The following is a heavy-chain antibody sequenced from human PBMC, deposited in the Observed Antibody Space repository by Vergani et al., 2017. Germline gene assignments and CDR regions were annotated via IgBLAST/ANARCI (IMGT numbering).Heavy chain of an antibody. CDR2: IKQDGSEK. D-gene: IGHD6-13*01. Sequence: VQLVESGGGLVQPGGSLRLSCAASGFTFSSYWMSWVRQAPGKGLEWVANIKQDGSEKYYVDSVKGRFTISRDNAKNSLYLQMNSLRAEDTAVYYCAREGLDSSRYVSAWGQGTLVTVSS. CDR1: GFTFSSYW. J-gene: IGHJ5*02. V-gene: IGHV3-7*01. CDR3: AREGLDSSRYVSA.